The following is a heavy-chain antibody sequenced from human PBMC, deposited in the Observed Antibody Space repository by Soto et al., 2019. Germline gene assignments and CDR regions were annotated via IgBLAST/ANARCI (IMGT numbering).Heavy chain of an antibody. Sequence: SETLSLTCTVSGGSISSGGYYWSWIRQHPGKGLEWIGYIYYSGSTYYNPSLKSRVTIPVDTSKNQFSLKLSSVTAADTAVYYCARDSSSYYYYYYGMDVWGQGTTVTVSS. CDR1: GGSISSGGYY. CDR3: ARDSSSYYYYYYGMDV. J-gene: IGHJ6*02. CDR2: IYYSGST. D-gene: IGHD6-13*01. V-gene: IGHV4-31*03.